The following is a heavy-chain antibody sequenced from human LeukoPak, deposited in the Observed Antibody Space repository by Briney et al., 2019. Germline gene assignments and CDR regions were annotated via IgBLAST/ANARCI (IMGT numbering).Heavy chain of an antibody. D-gene: IGHD3-10*02. J-gene: IGHJ5*02. CDR3: AREFMFGRFDP. CDR1: GFTVSSNY. V-gene: IGHV3-66*01. Sequence: TGGSLRLSCAASGFTVSSNYMSWVRQAPGKGLEWVSVIFSGGSTYYADFVKGRFTMSRDNSKNTLYLQMDSLRAEDTAVYYCAREFMFGRFDPWGQGTLVTVSS. CDR2: IFSGGST.